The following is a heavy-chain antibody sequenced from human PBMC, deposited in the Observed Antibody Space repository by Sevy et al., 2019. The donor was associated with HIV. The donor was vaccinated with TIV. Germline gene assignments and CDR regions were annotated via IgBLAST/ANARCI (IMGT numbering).Heavy chain of an antibody. Sequence: GESLKISCAASGFTFSSYAMHWVRQAPGKGLEWVAVISYDGSNKYYADSVKGRFTISRDNSKNTLYLQMNSLRAEDTAVYYCARDRGGSYWEGFDYWGQGTLVTVSS. V-gene: IGHV3-30-3*01. CDR2: ISYDGSNK. CDR3: ARDRGGSYWEGFDY. CDR1: GFTFSSYA. D-gene: IGHD1-26*01. J-gene: IGHJ4*02.